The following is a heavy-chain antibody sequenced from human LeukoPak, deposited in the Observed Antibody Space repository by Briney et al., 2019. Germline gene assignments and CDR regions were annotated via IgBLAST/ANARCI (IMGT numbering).Heavy chain of an antibody. Sequence: GESLKISCKGSGYSFTSYWIGWVRQMPGKGLEWMGIIYPGDSDTRYSPSFQGQVTISADKSISTAYLQWSSLKASDTAMYYCARQLYCSGGSCRNFDYWGRGTLVTVSS. CDR3: ARQLYCSGGSCRNFDY. CDR1: GYSFTSYW. D-gene: IGHD2-15*01. J-gene: IGHJ4*02. CDR2: IYPGDSDT. V-gene: IGHV5-51*01.